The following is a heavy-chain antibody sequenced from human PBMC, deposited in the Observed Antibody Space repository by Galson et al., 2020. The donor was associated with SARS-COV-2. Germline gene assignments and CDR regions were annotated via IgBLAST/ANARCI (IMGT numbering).Heavy chain of an antibody. J-gene: IGHJ3*02. V-gene: IGHV3-15*01. CDR1: GFNFRNAW. D-gene: IGHD1-26*01. CDR3: TGIVGAGDTFDI. CDR2: IYSNVDGGTT. Sequence: GESLKISCAASGFNFRNAWMSWVRQAPGKGLEWVGRIYSNVDGGTTHYAAPVRGRFAISRDDSQNTLYLQLNSLKTEDTGVYFCTGIVGAGDTFDIWGPGTRVTV.